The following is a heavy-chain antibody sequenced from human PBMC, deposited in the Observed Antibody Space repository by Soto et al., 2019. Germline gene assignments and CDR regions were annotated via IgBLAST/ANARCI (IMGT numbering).Heavy chain of an antibody. CDR2: IIPIFGTA. Sequence: QVQLVQSGAEVKKPGSSVKVSCKASGGTFSRYAISWVRQAPGQGLEWMGGIIPIFGTANYAQKFPGSVTITADESTSTAYMELSSLISEDPAVYSWARIVGNSGPESWGQGTLVTVSS. J-gene: IGHJ5*02. D-gene: IGHD6-13*01. CDR1: GGTFSRYA. CDR3: ARIVGNSGPES. V-gene: IGHV1-69*01.